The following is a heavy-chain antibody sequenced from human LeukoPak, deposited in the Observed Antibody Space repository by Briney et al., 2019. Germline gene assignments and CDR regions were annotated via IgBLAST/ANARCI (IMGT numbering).Heavy chain of an antibody. CDR3: ARANPNWFDP. J-gene: IGHJ5*02. Sequence: GASVKVSCKASGGTFSSYAISWVRQAPGQGLEWMGGIIPIFGTANYAQKFQGRVSITTDESTSTAYMELSSLRSEDTAVYYCARANPNWFDPWGQGTLVTVSS. CDR1: GGTFSSYA. CDR2: IIPIFGTA. V-gene: IGHV1-69*05.